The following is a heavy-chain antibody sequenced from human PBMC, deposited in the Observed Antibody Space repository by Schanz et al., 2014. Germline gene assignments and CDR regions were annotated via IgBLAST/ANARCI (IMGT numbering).Heavy chain of an antibody. Sequence: EVQVLESGEGLVEAGGSLRLSCAASGFTFSDYYMTWIRQAPGKGLEWVSAISGSGASTYYADSVKGRFTISRDNSKNTVYLQMNSLRTDDTAMYYCARDPNTSAWLPYFDTWGQGTLVTVSS. CDR1: GFTFSDYY. J-gene: IGHJ4*02. D-gene: IGHD6-19*01. CDR3: ARDPNTSAWLPYFDT. V-gene: IGHV3-23*01. CDR2: ISGSGAST.